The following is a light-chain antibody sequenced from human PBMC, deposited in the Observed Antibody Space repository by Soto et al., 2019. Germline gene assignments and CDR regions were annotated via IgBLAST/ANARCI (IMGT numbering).Light chain of an antibody. Sequence: EIVLTQSPGTLSLFPGDRATLSCRASQSVSSSYLSWYQQKPGQAPRVLIYGASTRATGIPDRFSDSGSGTDFTLTISRLEPEDFAVYYCQQYGNSPWTFGQGTKVEIK. CDR2: GAS. CDR1: QSVSSSY. V-gene: IGKV3-20*01. J-gene: IGKJ1*01. CDR3: QQYGNSPWT.